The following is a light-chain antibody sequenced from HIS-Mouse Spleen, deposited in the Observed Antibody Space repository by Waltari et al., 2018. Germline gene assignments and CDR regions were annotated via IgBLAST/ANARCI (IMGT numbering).Light chain of an antibody. J-gene: IGKJ1*01. V-gene: IGKV3-20*01. Sequence: EIVLTQSPGTLSLSPGERATLSCRASQSVSSSYLAWYQQKPGQAPRLLIYGASSRATGIPDRFNCSGSGTGFTLTISRLEPEDFSVYYCQQYGSSPPTFGQGTKVEIK. CDR2: GAS. CDR3: QQYGSSPPT. CDR1: QSVSSSY.